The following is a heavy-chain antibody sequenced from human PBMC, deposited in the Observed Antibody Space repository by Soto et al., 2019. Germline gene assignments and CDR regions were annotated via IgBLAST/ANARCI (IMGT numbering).Heavy chain of an antibody. Sequence: QVQLVQSGAEVKKPGSSVKVSCKASGGTFSSYAISWVRQAPGQGLEWMGGIIPIFGTANYAQKFQGRVTITAEESTSTAYMELSSLRSEDTAVYYCANSTYYYDSSGSWFDPWGQGTLVTVSS. D-gene: IGHD3-22*01. J-gene: IGHJ5*02. V-gene: IGHV1-69*01. CDR1: GGTFSSYA. CDR3: ANSTYYYDSSGSWFDP. CDR2: IIPIFGTA.